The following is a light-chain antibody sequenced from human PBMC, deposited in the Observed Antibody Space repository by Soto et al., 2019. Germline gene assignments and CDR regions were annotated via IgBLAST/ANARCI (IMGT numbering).Light chain of an antibody. J-gene: IGKJ5*01. CDR2: GAS. CDR3: HQYGISPPVT. CDR1: QSVSSSY. V-gene: IGKV3-20*01. Sequence: EIVMTQSPATLSLSPGERATLSCRASQSVSSSYLAWYQQKPGQAPRLLIYGASSRATGLPDRFSGSGSGADFTLNISRPEPEDFAVYYCHQYGISPPVTFGQGTRLEIK.